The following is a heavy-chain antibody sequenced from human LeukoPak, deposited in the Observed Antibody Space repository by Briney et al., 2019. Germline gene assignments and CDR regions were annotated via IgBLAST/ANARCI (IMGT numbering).Heavy chain of an antibody. J-gene: IGHJ4*02. CDR2: IIPIFGTA. D-gene: IGHD2-15*01. Sequence: SSVKVSCKASGGTFSSYAISWVRQVPGQGLEWMGGIIPIFGTANYAQKFQGRVTITADESTSTAYMELSRLRSDDTAVYYCARGGPTLGGSEPFDYWGQGTLVTVSS. CDR3: ARGGPTLGGSEPFDY. CDR1: GGTFSSYA. V-gene: IGHV1-69*13.